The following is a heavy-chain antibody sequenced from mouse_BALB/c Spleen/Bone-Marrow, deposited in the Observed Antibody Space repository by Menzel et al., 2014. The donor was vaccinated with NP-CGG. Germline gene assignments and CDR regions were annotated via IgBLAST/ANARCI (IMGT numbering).Heavy chain of an antibody. J-gene: IGHJ1*01. D-gene: IGHD1-1*01. V-gene: IGHV14-3*02. CDR2: IDPANGNT. CDR1: GFNIKDTY. CDR3: ARGYGSSYGTGYFDV. Sequence: EVKVVESGAELVKPGASVKLSCTASGFNIKDTYMHWVKQRPEQGLERIGRIDPANGNTKYDPKFQGKATITADTSSNTAYLQLSSLTSEDTAVYYCARGYGSSYGTGYFDVWGAGTTVTVSS.